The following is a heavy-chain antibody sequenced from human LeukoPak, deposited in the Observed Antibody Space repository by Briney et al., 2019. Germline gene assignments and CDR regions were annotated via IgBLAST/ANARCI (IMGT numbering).Heavy chain of an antibody. CDR2: IYYSGST. CDR3: ARQIVVVTATQGAFDI. CDR1: GGSIRSTSYY. J-gene: IGHJ3*02. D-gene: IGHD2-21*02. Sequence: PSETLSLTCTVSGGSIRSTSYYWGWIRQPPGKGLEWIGSIYYSGSTYYNPSLKSRVTISVDTSKNQFSLKLSSVTAADTAVYYCARQIVVVTATQGAFDIWGQGTMVTVSS. V-gene: IGHV4-39*01.